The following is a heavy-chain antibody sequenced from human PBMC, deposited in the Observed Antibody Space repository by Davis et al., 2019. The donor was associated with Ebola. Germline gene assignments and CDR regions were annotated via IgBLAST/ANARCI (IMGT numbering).Heavy chain of an antibody. Sequence: PGGSLRLSCTVSGFTFSSYETNWVRQAPGNGLEWVSYINISGFSIHYAYSVKGRVTISRDNAKNSLYLQMNSLRAEDTAVYYCARGGVVYSSWSARGYYFDYWGQGTLVTVSS. CDR2: INISGFSI. CDR3: ARGGVVYSSWSARGYYFDY. J-gene: IGHJ4*02. D-gene: IGHD6-6*01. CDR1: GFTFSSYE. V-gene: IGHV3-48*03.